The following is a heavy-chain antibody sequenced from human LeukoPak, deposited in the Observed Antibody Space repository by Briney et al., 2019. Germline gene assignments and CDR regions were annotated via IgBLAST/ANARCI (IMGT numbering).Heavy chain of an antibody. CDR1: GFTFSSYN. Sequence: PGGSLRLSCAASGFTFSSYNMNWVRQAPGKGLEWISYISSSSSTIYYADSVKGRFAISRDNAKNSLYLQMNSLRAEDTAVYYCARAAYSSSWDSPFDYWGQGTLVTVSS. CDR2: ISSSSSTI. CDR3: ARAAYSSSWDSPFDY. J-gene: IGHJ4*02. V-gene: IGHV3-48*01. D-gene: IGHD6-13*01.